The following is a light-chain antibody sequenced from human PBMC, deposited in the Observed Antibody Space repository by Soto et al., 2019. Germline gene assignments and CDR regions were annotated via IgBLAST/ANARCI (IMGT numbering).Light chain of an antibody. Sequence: QSVLTQPPSASGTPGQRVTISCSGSSSNIGSNYVYWYQQLPGTAPKLLIYRNDQRPSGVPDRFSGSKSGTSASLAISGLRSEDEGDYYCAACDDSLSGVVFGGGTKLTVL. V-gene: IGLV1-47*01. CDR2: RND. J-gene: IGLJ2*01. CDR3: AACDDSLSGVV. CDR1: SSNIGSNY.